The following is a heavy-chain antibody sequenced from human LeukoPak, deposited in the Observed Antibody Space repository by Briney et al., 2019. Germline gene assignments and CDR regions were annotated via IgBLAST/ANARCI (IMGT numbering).Heavy chain of an antibody. Sequence: GGSLRLSCAASGFTFNSYAMNWVRQAPGKGLEWVPCISGGGETTYYADSAKGRFTISRDNSQNTLYLQMNSLRAEDTAVYYCARDYADYVGYFFFDYWGQGTLVTVSS. J-gene: IGHJ4*02. D-gene: IGHD4-17*01. V-gene: IGHV3-23*01. CDR2: ISGGGETT. CDR1: GFTFNSYA. CDR3: ARDYADYVGYFFFDY.